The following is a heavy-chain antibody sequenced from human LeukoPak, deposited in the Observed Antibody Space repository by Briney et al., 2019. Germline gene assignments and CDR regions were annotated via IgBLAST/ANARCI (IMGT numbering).Heavy chain of an antibody. D-gene: IGHD2-21*01. CDR2: ISGSDGTT. J-gene: IGHJ4*02. V-gene: IGHV3-23*01. Sequence: PGGSLRLSCAASGFTFSDYSMNWVRQAPGKGLEWVSSISGSDGTTYYADSVKGRFTISRDNSKYTLSLQMNSLRAEDTAIYYCAKAPVTTCRGAYCYPFDYWGQGTLVTVSS. CDR1: GFTFSDYS. CDR3: AKAPVTTCRGAYCYPFDY.